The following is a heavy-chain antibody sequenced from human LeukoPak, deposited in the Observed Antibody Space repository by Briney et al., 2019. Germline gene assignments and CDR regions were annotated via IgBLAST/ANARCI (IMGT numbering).Heavy chain of an antibody. Sequence: SETLSLTCTVSGGSISSSSYCWGWIRQPPGKGLEWIGSICYSGSTFYNPSLKSRVTLSVDTSKNQFSLKLSSVTAADTAVYYCARLGGTTPGTDYWGQGTLVTVSS. CDR1: GGSISSSSYC. CDR2: ICYSGST. J-gene: IGHJ4*02. V-gene: IGHV4-39*01. CDR3: ARLGGTTPGTDY. D-gene: IGHD3-16*01.